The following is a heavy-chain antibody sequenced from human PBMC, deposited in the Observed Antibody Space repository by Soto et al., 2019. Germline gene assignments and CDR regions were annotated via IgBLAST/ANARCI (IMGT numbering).Heavy chain of an antibody. CDR2: ISTTSSTI. CDR1: GFTFSSYS. CDR3: ARWSAARPVSD. V-gene: IGHV3-48*01. J-gene: IGHJ4*02. D-gene: IGHD6-6*01. Sequence: GGSLRLSCVASGFTFSSYSMNWVRQAPGKGLEWVSYISTTSSTIYYADSVKGRFTISRDNAKNSLYLQMNSLRAEDTAVYYCARWSAARPVSDWGQGTLVTVSS.